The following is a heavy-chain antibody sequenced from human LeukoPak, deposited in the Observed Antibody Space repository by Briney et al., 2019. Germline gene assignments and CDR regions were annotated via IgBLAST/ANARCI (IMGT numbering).Heavy chain of an antibody. V-gene: IGHV3-48*01. CDR2: ISDSSTTI. Sequence: GGSLRLSCAASRFTFSSHNMHWVRQAPGKGLEWVSYISDSSTTIYYADSVKGRFTISRDNARNSLYLQMNSLRAEDTAVYYCARDRGDFWTGYYTNYFDYWGQGTLVTVSS. D-gene: IGHD3/OR15-3a*01. CDR1: RFTFSSHN. J-gene: IGHJ4*02. CDR3: ARDRGDFWTGYYTNYFDY.